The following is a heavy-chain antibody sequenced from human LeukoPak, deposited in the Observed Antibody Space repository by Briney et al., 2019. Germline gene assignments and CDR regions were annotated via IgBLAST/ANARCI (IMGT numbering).Heavy chain of an antibody. J-gene: IGHJ6*03. Sequence: GESLKISCKGSGYSFISYWIVWVRQMPGKGLEWMGIIYPGDSDTRYSPSFQGQVTISADKSISTAYLQWNSLKASDAAMYYCARSPAHYYYMDVWGKGTTVTVSS. D-gene: IGHD1-14*01. CDR3: ARSPAHYYYMDV. CDR1: GYSFISYW. CDR2: IYPGDSDT. V-gene: IGHV5-51*01.